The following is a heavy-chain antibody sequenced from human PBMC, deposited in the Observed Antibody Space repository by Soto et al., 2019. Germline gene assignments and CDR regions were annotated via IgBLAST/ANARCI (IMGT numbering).Heavy chain of an antibody. D-gene: IGHD6-13*01. CDR3: AKDIGQQLARGFYY. J-gene: IGHJ4*02. CDR1: GFTFDDYA. CDR2: ISWNSGSI. Sequence: GGSLRLSCAASGFTFDDYAMHWARQAPGKGLEWVSGISWNSGSIGYADSVKGRFTISRDNAKNSLYLQMNSLRAEDTALYYCAKDIGQQLARGFYYWGQGTLVTVSS. V-gene: IGHV3-9*01.